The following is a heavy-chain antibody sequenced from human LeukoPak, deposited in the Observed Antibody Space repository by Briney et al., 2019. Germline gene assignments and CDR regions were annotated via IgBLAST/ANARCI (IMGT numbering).Heavy chain of an antibody. CDR3: ARSLMVRGVIRRTPDVFDI. CDR2: IYTNGST. CDR1: GGYISSYY. Sequence: SETLFLTCTVSGGYISSYYWSWIRQPPGKGLEWIGYIYTNGSTNYNPSLKSRVTISVDTSKNQCSLKLSSVTAADTAVYYCARSLMVRGVIRRTPDVFDIWGQGTMVTVSS. J-gene: IGHJ3*02. D-gene: IGHD3-10*01. V-gene: IGHV4-4*09.